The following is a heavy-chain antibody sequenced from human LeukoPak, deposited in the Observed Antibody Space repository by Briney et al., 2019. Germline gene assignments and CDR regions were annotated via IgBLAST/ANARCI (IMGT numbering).Heavy chain of an antibody. CDR3: AHTLVADGFFDY. CDR1: GFSLSTSGVG. CDR2: IYWNDDK. V-gene: IGHV2-5*01. D-gene: IGHD6-13*01. Sequence: SGPTLVKPTQTLTLTCTFSGFSLSTSGVGVGWVRQPPGKALELLALIYWNDDKRYSPSLKSRLTITKDTSKHQVVLTMTNMDPVDTATYYCAHTLVADGFFDYWGQGTLVTVSS. J-gene: IGHJ4*02.